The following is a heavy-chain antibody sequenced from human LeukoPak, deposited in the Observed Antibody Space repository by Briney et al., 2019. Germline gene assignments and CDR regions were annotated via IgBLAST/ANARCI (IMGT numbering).Heavy chain of an antibody. Sequence: GGSLRLSCAASGFTFSTHAMNWVRQAPGKGLEWVSTISGSGGSTYYADSVKGRLTISRDNSKNTLYLQMNSLRAEDTAVYYCAKNQLGYSYGSSYFDYWGQGTLVTVSS. CDR3: AKNQLGYSYGSSYFDY. D-gene: IGHD5-18*01. V-gene: IGHV3-23*01. J-gene: IGHJ4*02. CDR1: GFTFSTHA. CDR2: ISGSGGST.